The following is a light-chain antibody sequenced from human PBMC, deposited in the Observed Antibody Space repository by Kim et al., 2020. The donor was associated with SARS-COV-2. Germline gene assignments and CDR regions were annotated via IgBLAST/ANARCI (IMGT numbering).Light chain of an antibody. Sequence: AIQLTQSPSSLSASVGDRVTITCRASQGISSALAWYQHKPGKAPKLLIYDASSLESGVPSRFSGSGSGTDFTLTISSLQPEDFATYYCQQFNNYPLTFGGGTKVDIK. V-gene: IGKV1D-13*01. J-gene: IGKJ4*01. CDR3: QQFNNYPLT. CDR2: DAS. CDR1: QGISSA.